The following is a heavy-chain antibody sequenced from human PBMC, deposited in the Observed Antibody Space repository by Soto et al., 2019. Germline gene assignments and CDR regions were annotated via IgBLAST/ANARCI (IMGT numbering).Heavy chain of an antibody. J-gene: IGHJ6*02. V-gene: IGHV3-30-3*01. CDR2: ISYDGSNK. Sequence: QVQLVESGGGVVQPGRSLRLSCAASGFTFGSYAMHWVRQAPGKGLEWVAVISYDGSNKYYADSVKGRFTISRDNSKNTLYLQMNSLRAEDTAVYYCARDLFDSAPRSMDVWGQGTTVTVSS. CDR1: GFTFGSYA. D-gene: IGHD3-9*01. CDR3: ARDLFDSAPRSMDV.